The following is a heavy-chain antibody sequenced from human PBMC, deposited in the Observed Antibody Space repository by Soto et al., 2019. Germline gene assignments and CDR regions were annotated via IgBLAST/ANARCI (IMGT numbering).Heavy chain of an antibody. CDR1: GGSFSGYY. J-gene: IGHJ6*02. CDR3: ARGGSGSYYTNYYYGMDV. CDR2: INHSGST. Sequence: SETLSLTCAVYGGSFSGYYWSWIRQPPGKGLEWIGEINHSGSTNYNPSLKSRVTISVDTSKNQFSLKLSFVTAADTAAYYCARGGSGSYYTNYYYGMDVWGQGTTVTVSS. D-gene: IGHD3-10*01. V-gene: IGHV4-34*01.